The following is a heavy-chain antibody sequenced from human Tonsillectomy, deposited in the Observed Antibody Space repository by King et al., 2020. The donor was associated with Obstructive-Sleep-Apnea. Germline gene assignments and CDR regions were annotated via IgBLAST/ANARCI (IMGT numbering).Heavy chain of an antibody. Sequence: QLQESGPGLVKPSETLSLTCTVSGGSISSYYWSWIRQPAGKGLEWIGRSYTSGSTNYNPSLKSRVTMSVDTSKNQFSLKLSSVTAADTAVYYCARGYCSGGSCVSYNWFDPWGQGTLVTVSS. CDR1: GGSISSYY. V-gene: IGHV4-4*07. CDR2: SYTSGST. CDR3: ARGYCSGGSCVSYNWFDP. D-gene: IGHD2-15*01. J-gene: IGHJ5*02.